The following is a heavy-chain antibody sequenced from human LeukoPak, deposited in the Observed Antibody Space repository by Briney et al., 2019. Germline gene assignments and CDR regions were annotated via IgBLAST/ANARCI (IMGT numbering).Heavy chain of an antibody. Sequence: GASVKVSCKASGYTFTTYGLSWVRQAPGQGLEWMGWISAYNGNTNYAQKLQGRVTMTTDTSTSTAYMELRSLRSDDTAVYYCARAELVRRFDYWGQGTLVTVSS. D-gene: IGHD6-6*01. V-gene: IGHV1-18*01. CDR1: GYTFTTYG. J-gene: IGHJ4*02. CDR3: ARAELVRRFDY. CDR2: ISAYNGNT.